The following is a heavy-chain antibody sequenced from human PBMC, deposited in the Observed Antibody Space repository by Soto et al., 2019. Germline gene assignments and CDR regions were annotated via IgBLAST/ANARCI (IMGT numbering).Heavy chain of an antibody. CDR2: IIPILGIA. CDR1: GGTFSSYT. Sequence: GASVKVSCKASGGTFSSYTISWVRQAPGQGLEWMGRIIPILGIANYAQKFQGRVTITADKSTSTAYTELSSLRSEDTAVYYCARFRGSYGMDVWGQGTTVTVSS. V-gene: IGHV1-69*02. D-gene: IGHD3-10*01. CDR3: ARFRGSYGMDV. J-gene: IGHJ6*02.